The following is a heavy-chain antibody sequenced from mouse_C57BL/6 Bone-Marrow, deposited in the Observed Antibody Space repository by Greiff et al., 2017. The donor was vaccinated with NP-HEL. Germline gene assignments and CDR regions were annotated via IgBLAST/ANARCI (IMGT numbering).Heavy chain of an antibody. D-gene: IGHD1-2*01. CDR1: GYAFSSSW. V-gene: IGHV1-82*01. J-gene: IGHJ2*01. CDR3: ARATTAIH. Sequence: VKVVESGPELVKPGASVKLSCKASGYAFSSSWMNWVKQRPGKGLEWIGRIYPGDGDSNYNGKVKGKATLTADESSSTAYMQLSSLTSEDSAVYFCARATTAIHWGQGTTLTVSS. CDR2: IYPGDGDS.